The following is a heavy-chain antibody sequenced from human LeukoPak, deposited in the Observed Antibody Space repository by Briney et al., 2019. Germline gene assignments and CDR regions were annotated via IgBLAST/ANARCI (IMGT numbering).Heavy chain of an antibody. D-gene: IGHD6-19*01. Sequence: GESLKISCKGSGYIFTSYWIGWVRQMPGKGLEWMGIIYPGDSDTRYSPSFQGQVTISADKSISTAYLQWSSLKASDTAMYYCARGGSSGWYAPQFDYWGQGTLVTVSS. V-gene: IGHV5-51*01. CDR3: ARGGSSGWYAPQFDY. CDR2: IYPGDSDT. CDR1: GYIFTSYW. J-gene: IGHJ4*02.